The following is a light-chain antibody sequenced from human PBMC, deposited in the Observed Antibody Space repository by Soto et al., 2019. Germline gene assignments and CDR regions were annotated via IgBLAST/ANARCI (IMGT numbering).Light chain of an antibody. Sequence: GDSVTITCRASQGINNYLAWYQQKPGKVPVLLIYSASSLKSGVPSRFSGRGAGTDFTLTISSLQPEDFSTYYCQQYHTYPRTFGQGTKVDIK. V-gene: IGKV1-27*01. CDR3: QQYHTYPRT. CDR1: QGINNY. J-gene: IGKJ1*01. CDR2: SAS.